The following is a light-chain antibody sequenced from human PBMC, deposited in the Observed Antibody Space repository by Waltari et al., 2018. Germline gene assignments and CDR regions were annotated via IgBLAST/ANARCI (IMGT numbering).Light chain of an antibody. Sequence: QAGLTQPPSVSKGLRQTATLTCTGNSNNVGNQGAAWLQQHQGHPPKLLSYRNNNRPSGISERFSASRSGNTASLTITGLQPEDEADYYCSAWDISLNTHVFGTGTKVTDL. CDR3: SAWDISLNTHV. V-gene: IGLV10-54*04. J-gene: IGLJ1*01. CDR1: SNNVGNQG. CDR2: RNN.